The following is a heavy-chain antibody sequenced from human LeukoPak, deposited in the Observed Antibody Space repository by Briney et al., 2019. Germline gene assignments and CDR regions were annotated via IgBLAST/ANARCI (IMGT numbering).Heavy chain of an antibody. D-gene: IGHD1-26*01. CDR1: GFILSTHG. CDR2: MWYDGSRE. CDR3: ARDLSFGSLDF. Sequence: GGSLRLSCAPSGFILSTHGMHGARQARGKGREGVAGMWYDGSREDYADSVKGRFTISRDMSKNTLNLQMNSLRVEDTAMFYRARDLSFGSLDFRGQGTLVTVSS. J-gene: IGHJ4*02. V-gene: IGHV3-33*01.